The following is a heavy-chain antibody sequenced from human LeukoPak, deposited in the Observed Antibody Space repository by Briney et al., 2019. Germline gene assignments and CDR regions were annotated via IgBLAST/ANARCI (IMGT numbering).Heavy chain of an antibody. CDR1: GGSISTYY. CDR2: VYDSGAT. CDR3: ASQLPAITMVRGMTFDY. Sequence: PSETLSLTCSVSGGSISTYYWSWVRQPPGKGLEWIGYVYDSGATNYNPSLKSRVTISVDTSKNQFSLKLSSVTAADTAVYYCASQLPAITMVRGMTFDYWGQGTLVTVSS. J-gene: IGHJ4*02. D-gene: IGHD3-10*01. V-gene: IGHV4-59*08.